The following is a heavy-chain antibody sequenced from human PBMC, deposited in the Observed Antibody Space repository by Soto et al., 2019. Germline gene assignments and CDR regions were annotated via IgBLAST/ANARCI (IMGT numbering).Heavy chain of an antibody. J-gene: IGHJ6*02. D-gene: IGHD6-13*01. Sequence: XETLARTGTVSGGCISSYYWSWIRQPPGKGLEWIGYIYYSGSTNYNPSLKSRVTISVDTSKNQFSLKLSSVTAADTAVYYCARISPGIAAADGYGMDVWGQGTTVIVSS. CDR1: GGCISSYY. CDR3: ARISPGIAAADGYGMDV. CDR2: IYYSGST. V-gene: IGHV4-59*01.